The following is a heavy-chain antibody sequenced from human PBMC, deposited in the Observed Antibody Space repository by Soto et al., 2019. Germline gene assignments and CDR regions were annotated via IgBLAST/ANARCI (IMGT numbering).Heavy chain of an antibody. D-gene: IGHD3-9*01. CDR3: ARLNYDILTGSVAFDI. V-gene: IGHV5-51*01. J-gene: IGHJ3*02. Sequence: GESLKISCKGSGYSFTSYWIGWVRQMPGKGLEWMGIIYPGDSDTRYSPSFQGQVTISADKSISTAYLQWSSLKASDTAMYYCARLNYDILTGSVAFDIWGQGTMVTVSS. CDR2: IYPGDSDT. CDR1: GYSFTSYW.